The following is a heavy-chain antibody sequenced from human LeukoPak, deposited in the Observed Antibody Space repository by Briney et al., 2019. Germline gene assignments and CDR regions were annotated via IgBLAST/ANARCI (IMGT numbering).Heavy chain of an antibody. Sequence: GGSVRLSCAASGFTFSNTWMNWVRQAPGKGLEWVGRIKRIIDGGTTDYAAPVKGRFTVSRDDSINTLYLQMSSLKTEDTAVYYCAAQGGSGDLRYWGQGTLLTVSS. V-gene: IGHV3-15*01. J-gene: IGHJ4*02. CDR3: AAQGGSGDLRY. CDR1: GFTFSNTW. D-gene: IGHD4-17*01. CDR2: IKRIIDGGTT.